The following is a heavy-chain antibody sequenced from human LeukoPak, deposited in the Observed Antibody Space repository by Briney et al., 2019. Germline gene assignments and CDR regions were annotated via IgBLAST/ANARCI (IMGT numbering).Heavy chain of an antibody. CDR3: ARDSSSWYFSSSWYFDL. D-gene: IGHD6-13*01. CDR2: IRSSSSYI. V-gene: IGHV3-21*01. J-gene: IGHJ2*01. CDR1: GFTFSDYS. Sequence: GGSLRLSCAASGFTFSDYSMSWVRQAPGKGLEWVSSIRSSSSYIYYADLVKGRFTISRDNAKNSLYLQMNSLRAEDTAVYYCARDSSSWYFSSSWYFDLWGRGTLVTVSS.